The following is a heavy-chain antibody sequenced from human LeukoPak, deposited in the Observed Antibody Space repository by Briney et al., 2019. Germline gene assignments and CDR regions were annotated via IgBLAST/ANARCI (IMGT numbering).Heavy chain of an antibody. J-gene: IGHJ5*02. Sequence: SETLSLTCTVSGYSISTGYYWDWIRQPPGKGLEWIGSIYYSGSTYYNPSLKSRVTISVDTSKNQFSLKLSSVTAADTAVYYCAIIVVPSGNWFDPWGQGTLVTVSS. CDR3: AIIVVPSGNWFDP. D-gene: IGHD1-26*01. CDR2: IYYSGST. V-gene: IGHV4-38-2*02. CDR1: GYSISTGYY.